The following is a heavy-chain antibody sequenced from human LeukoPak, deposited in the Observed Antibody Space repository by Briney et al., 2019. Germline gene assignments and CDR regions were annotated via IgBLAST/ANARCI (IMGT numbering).Heavy chain of an antibody. Sequence: GGSLRLSCAASGFTVDSNYLSWVRQAPGKGLEWVSTIYTGGNTYYAASVKGRFTISRDFSKNTVFLHMNSLRAEDTAVYYCARDISRGSYAPDYWGQGTLVTVSS. CDR2: IYTGGNT. J-gene: IGHJ4*02. V-gene: IGHV3-53*01. D-gene: IGHD1-26*01. CDR1: GFTVDSNY. CDR3: ARDISRGSYAPDY.